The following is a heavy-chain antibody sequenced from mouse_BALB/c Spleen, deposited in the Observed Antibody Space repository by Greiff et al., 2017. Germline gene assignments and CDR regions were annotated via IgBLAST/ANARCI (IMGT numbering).Heavy chain of an antibody. J-gene: IGHJ3*01. Sequence: DVMLVESGGGLVKPGGSLKLSCAASGFTFSSYAMSWVRQSPEKRLEWVAEISSGGSYTYYPDTVTGRFTISRDNAKNTLYLEMSSLRSEDTAMYYCAREGDGLAYWGQGTLVTVSA. D-gene: IGHD2-3*01. CDR2: ISSGGSYT. CDR3: AREGDGLAY. V-gene: IGHV5-9-4*01. CDR1: GFTFSSYA.